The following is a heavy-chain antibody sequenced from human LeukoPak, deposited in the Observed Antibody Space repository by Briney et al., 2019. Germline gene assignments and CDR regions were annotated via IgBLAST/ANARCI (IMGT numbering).Heavy chain of an antibody. D-gene: IGHD4-23*01. CDR1: GHTFTSFY. CDR3: ARDLGGGNHGNDY. Sequence: ASVKVSCKASGHTFTSFYIHWVRQAPGQGLEWMGIINPSGGSTSYAQKFQGRVTMTRDTSTSTVYMELSSLRSEDTAVYYCARDLGGGNHGNDYWGQGTLVTVSS. V-gene: IGHV1-46*01. CDR2: INPSGGST. J-gene: IGHJ4*02.